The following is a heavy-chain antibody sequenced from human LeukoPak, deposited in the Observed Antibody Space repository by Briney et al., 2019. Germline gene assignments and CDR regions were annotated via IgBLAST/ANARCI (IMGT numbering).Heavy chain of an antibody. V-gene: IGHV1-2*02. Sequence: ASLKLSCKASGYTFTGYYMHWVRQAPGQGLEWIGWINPNSGSTNYAQTFQGRDTMTRDTSISTAYMELTRLRSDDTAVYYCARRPALTYYYDSSGYGDAFDIWGQGTMVTVSS. CDR1: GYTFTGYY. CDR3: ARRPALTYYYDSSGYGDAFDI. D-gene: IGHD3-22*01. J-gene: IGHJ3*02. CDR2: INPNSGST.